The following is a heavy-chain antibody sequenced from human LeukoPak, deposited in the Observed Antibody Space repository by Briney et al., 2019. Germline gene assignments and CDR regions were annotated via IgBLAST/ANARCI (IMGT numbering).Heavy chain of an antibody. J-gene: IGHJ4*02. V-gene: IGHV3-23*01. CDR3: AKWSGGYSGYDWLDY. CDR2: ISGSGGST. CDR1: GFTFSSYA. Sequence: GGSLRLSCAASGFTFSSYAMSWVRQAPGKGLEWVSAISGSGGSTYYADSVKGRFTISRDNSKNTLYLQMNSLRAEDTAVYYCAKWSGGYSGYDWLDYWGQGTLVTVSS. D-gene: IGHD5-12*01.